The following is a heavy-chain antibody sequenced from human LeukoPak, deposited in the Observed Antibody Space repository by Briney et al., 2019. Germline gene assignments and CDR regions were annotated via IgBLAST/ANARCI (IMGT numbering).Heavy chain of an antibody. V-gene: IGHV3-7*01. CDR1: RFTFSNYW. CDR2: IKDDGSEK. J-gene: IGHJ4*02. D-gene: IGHD3-3*01. CDR3: ATDRGWRTSGYYLYYFEY. Sequence: GGSLRLSCAASRFTFSNYWMAWVRQAPGKGLEWVANIKDDGSEKYYVDSVRGRFTISRDNTKNSLYLQMSSLRAEDTAVYYCATDRGWRTSGYYLYYFEYWGQGTLVTFSS.